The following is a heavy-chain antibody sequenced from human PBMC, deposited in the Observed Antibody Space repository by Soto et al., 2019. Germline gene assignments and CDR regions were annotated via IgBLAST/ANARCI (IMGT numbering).Heavy chain of an antibody. D-gene: IGHD6-19*01. Sequence: EVQLVESGGGLVQPGGSLRLSCAASGFTVSTNYMSWVRQAPGKGLEWVSVIYSDGSTNYADSVKGRFTISRHNSKNTLYLQMNSLRVEDTAVYYCARGSDWYSLYWYFELWGRGTLVTVSS. CDR3: ARGSDWYSLYWYFEL. V-gene: IGHV3-53*04. CDR1: GFTVSTNY. J-gene: IGHJ2*01. CDR2: IYSDGST.